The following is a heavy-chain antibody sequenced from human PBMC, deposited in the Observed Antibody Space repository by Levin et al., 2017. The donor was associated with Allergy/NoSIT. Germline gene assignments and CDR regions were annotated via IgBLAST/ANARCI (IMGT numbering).Heavy chain of an antibody. D-gene: IGHD5-24*01. Sequence: PGGSLRLSCAASGFTFSNYDMHWVRQAPGKGLEWVAVISYDGSKQYYSDSVKGRFTISRDNSKHTLYLQMISLSGEDTALYYCVRSEWLQLHEYWGQGTLVSVSS. CDR3: VRSEWLQLHEY. CDR2: ISYDGSKQ. V-gene: IGHV3-30*03. J-gene: IGHJ4*02. CDR1: GFTFSNYD.